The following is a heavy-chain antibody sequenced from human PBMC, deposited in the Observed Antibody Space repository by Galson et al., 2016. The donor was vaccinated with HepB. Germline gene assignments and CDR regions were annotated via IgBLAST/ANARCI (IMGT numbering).Heavy chain of an antibody. D-gene: IGHD6-19*01. CDR2: ISWNSGSI. V-gene: IGHV3-9*01. Sequence: SLRLSCAASGFSFDDYAMHWVRQAPGKGLEWVSGISWNSGSIHYADSVKGRFTISRDNAKNSLYLQMNSLTAGDTALYYCTKSVTVAGVAREYFFDYWGQGTLVTVSS. J-gene: IGHJ4*02. CDR1: GFSFDDYA. CDR3: TKSVTVAGVAREYFFDY.